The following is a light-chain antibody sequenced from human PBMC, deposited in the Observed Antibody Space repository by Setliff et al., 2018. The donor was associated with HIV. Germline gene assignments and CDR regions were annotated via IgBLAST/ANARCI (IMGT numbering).Light chain of an antibody. J-gene: IGLJ1*01. CDR2: STN. CDR1: SGSVSTSYY. CDR3: VLYMGSGIHV. V-gene: IGLV8-61*01. Sequence: QTVVTQEPSFSVSPGGTVTLTCGLSSGSVSTSYYPSWYQQTPGQAPRTLIYSTNTRSSGVPDRFSGSILGNKAALTITGGQADDESDYYCVLYMGSGIHVFGTGTKVTVL.